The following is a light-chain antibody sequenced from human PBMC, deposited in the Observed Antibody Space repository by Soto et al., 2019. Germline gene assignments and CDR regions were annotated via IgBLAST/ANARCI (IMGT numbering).Light chain of an antibody. CDR1: SGYSNYK. CDR3: GADHGSGSNFVSV. J-gene: IGLJ3*02. CDR2: VGTGGIVG. V-gene: IGLV9-49*01. Sequence: QPVLTQPPSASASLGASVTLTCTLSSGYSNYKVDWYQQRPGKGPRFVMRVGTGGIVGSRGDGIPDRFSVLGSGLSRYLTITNIQEEDESEYHCGADHGSGSNFVSVFGGGTKVTVL.